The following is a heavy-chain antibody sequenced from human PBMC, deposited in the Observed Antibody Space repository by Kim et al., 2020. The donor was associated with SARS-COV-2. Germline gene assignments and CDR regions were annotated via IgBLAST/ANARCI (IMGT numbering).Heavy chain of an antibody. J-gene: IGHJ3*01. D-gene: IGHD3-22*01. CDR2: ISSSSSFI. CDR3: ARFYSSGYTDAFDV. V-gene: IGHV3-21*01. CDR1: GFVFSSYS. Sequence: GGSLRLSCAASGFVFSSYSMNWVRQAPGKGLEWISSISSSSSFIHYSDSVKGRCNITRDNAKHSVYLHMNSLRAEDTAIYYCARFYSSGYTDAFDVWGRGTLVTVSS.